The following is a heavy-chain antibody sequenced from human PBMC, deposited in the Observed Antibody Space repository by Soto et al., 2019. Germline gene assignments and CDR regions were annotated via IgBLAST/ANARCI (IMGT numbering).Heavy chain of an antibody. CDR2: IRWNSGSI. Sequence: EVQLVESGGGLVQPGRSLRLSCAASGFTFDDYAMHWVRQAPGKGLEWGSGIRWNSGSIGYADSVKGRFTISRDNAKNSLYLQMNSLRAEDTALYYCAHFPYGSGGVNMDVWGQGTTVTVSS. V-gene: IGHV3-9*01. CDR3: AHFPYGSGGVNMDV. CDR1: GFTFDDYA. D-gene: IGHD3-10*01. J-gene: IGHJ6*02.